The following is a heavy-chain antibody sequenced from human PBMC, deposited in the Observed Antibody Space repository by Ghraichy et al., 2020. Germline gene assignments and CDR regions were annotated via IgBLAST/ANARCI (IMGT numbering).Heavy chain of an antibody. D-gene: IGHD1-1*01. Sequence: ETLSLTCTVSGDSISSSTYYWGWIRQPPGKGLEWIGNIHSSGSTFYNPSLKSRVTISVDTSKNQFSLRLSSVTAADTAVYYCARHRLEPTGPDYWGQGTLVTVSS. J-gene: IGHJ4*02. V-gene: IGHV4-39*01. CDR1: GDSISSSTYY. CDR3: ARHRLEPTGPDY. CDR2: IHSSGST.